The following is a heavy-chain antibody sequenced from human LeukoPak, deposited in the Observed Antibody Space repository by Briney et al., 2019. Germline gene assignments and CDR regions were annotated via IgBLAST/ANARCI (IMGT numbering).Heavy chain of an antibody. CDR2: ISGSGGST. J-gene: IGHJ4*02. V-gene: IGHV3-23*01. CDR3: AKDNYNYYGSGSYYNFDY. Sequence: GSPRLSCAASGFTFSSYAMSWVRQAPGKGLEWVSAISGSGGSTYYADSVKGRFTISRDNSKNTLYLQMNSLRAEDTAVYYCAKDNYNYYGSGSYYNFDYWGQGTLVTVSS. CDR1: GFTFSSYA. D-gene: IGHD3-10*01.